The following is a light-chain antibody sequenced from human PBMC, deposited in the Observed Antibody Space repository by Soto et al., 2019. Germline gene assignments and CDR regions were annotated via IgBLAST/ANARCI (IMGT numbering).Light chain of an antibody. CDR2: WAS. Sequence: IVMAQSPDSLAVSLGERATINCKSSQTLLSASNNKDYLAGYQQKPGQPPKLLISWASTRDSGVPDRFSGSGSGTDFTLTISSLQAEDVVVYSCQQYYDIPITFGQGTRLEI. CDR1: QTLLSASNNKDY. J-gene: IGKJ5*01. CDR3: QQYYDIPIT. V-gene: IGKV4-1*01.